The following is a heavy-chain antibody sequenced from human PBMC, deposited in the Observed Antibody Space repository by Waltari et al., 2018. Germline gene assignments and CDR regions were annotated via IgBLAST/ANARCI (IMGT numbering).Heavy chain of an antibody. Sequence: QVQLVQSGAEVKKPGASVKVSCKASGYTFTGYYMHWVRQTPGQGLEWMGRINPNSGGTNYAQKFQGRVTMTRDTSISTAYMELSRLRSDDTAVYYCAREPYTWELRGVIGYWGQGTLVTVSS. CDR2: INPNSGGT. CDR1: GYTFTGYY. V-gene: IGHV1-2*06. J-gene: IGHJ4*02. CDR3: AREPYTWELRGVIGY. D-gene: IGHD1-26*01.